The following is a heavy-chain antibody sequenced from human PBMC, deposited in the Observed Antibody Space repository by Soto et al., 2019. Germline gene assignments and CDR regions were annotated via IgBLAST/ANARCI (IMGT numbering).Heavy chain of an antibody. CDR3: VSDRGYGHASVPYS. V-gene: IGHV3-30*03. J-gene: IGHJ4*02. D-gene: IGHD5-18*01. CDR1: GFTFTSSG. CDR2: ISYDGGLQ. Sequence: QAHLVESGGGVVQPGRSLRLSCAASGFTFTSSGMHWVRQAPGTMLEWVAVISYDGGLQHYADSVKGRFTISRDNSKNMVLLQMNSLRAEDTAVYYCVSDRGYGHASVPYSWGQGTLVSVSS.